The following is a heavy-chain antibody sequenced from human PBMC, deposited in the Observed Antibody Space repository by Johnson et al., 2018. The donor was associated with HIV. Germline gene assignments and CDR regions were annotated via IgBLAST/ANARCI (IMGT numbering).Heavy chain of an antibody. D-gene: IGHD2-15*01. CDR2: IYSGGST. Sequence: MQLVESGGGLVQPGGSLRLSCAASGFTVSSNYMSWVRKAPGKGLEWVSVIYSGGSTYYADSVKGRFTISRDNSKNTLYLQMNSLRAEDTAVYYCVTLVVAPPFDIWGQGTMVTVSS. J-gene: IGHJ3*02. V-gene: IGHV3-66*01. CDR1: GFTVSSNY. CDR3: VTLVVAPPFDI.